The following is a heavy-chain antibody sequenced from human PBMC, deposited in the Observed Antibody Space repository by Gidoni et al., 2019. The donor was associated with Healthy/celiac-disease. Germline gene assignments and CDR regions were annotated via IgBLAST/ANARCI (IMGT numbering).Heavy chain of an antibody. Sequence: LQWNGNNDYSGSTYYNPSLKSRVTISVDTSKNQFSLKLSSVTAADTAVYYCARTGGSWNPYYYYYYGMDVWGQGTTVTVSS. J-gene: IGHJ6*02. CDR3: ARTGGSWNPYYYYYYGMDV. CDR2: NDYSGST. V-gene: IGHV4-31*02. D-gene: IGHD6-13*01.